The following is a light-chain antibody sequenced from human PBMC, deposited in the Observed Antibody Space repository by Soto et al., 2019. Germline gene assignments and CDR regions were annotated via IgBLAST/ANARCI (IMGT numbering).Light chain of an antibody. V-gene: IGKV3-20*01. J-gene: IGKJ5*01. Sequence: EIVLTQSPATLSLSPGERATLSCRASQRVDDSHFAWYQLRPGQAPRLLIYGASTRATGIPERFSGSGSGTAVSLTISGLKPAVFAVYYCQQYRMSPNTFGQGPRLE. CDR3: QQYRMSPNT. CDR1: QRVDDSH. CDR2: GAS.